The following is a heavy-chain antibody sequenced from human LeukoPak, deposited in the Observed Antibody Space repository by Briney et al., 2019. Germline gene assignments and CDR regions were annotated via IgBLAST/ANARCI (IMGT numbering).Heavy chain of an antibody. D-gene: IGHD3-22*01. CDR1: GFTFSNAW. CDR3: TTDPESGYYDSSGSLI. V-gene: IGHV3-15*01. CDR2: IKSKTDGGTT. J-gene: IGHJ3*02. Sequence: PGGSLRLSCAASGFTFSNAWMSWVRQAPGKGLEWVGRIKSKTDGGTTDYAAPVKGRFTISRDDSKNTLYLQMNSLKTEDTAVYYCTTDPESGYYDSSGSLIWGQGTMVTVSS.